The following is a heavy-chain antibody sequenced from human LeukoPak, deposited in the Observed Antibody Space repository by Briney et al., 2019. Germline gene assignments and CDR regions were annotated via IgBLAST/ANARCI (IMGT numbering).Heavy chain of an antibody. J-gene: IGHJ4*02. Sequence: GGSLRLSCTASGFTFSTYWMTWVRQAPGKGLEWVANINQDGSEKNYVDSVKGRFTISRDNAKNSLYLQMNSLRAEDTAVYYCARNMGDCWGQGTLVTVSS. CDR3: ARNMGDC. CDR1: GFTFSTYW. V-gene: IGHV3-7*04. D-gene: IGHD2/OR15-2a*01. CDR2: INQDGSEK.